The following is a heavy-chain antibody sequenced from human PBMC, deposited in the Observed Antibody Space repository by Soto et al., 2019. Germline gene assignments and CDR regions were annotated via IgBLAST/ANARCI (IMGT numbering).Heavy chain of an antibody. CDR3: ARVGSGMVRGAVDY. V-gene: IGHV4-34*01. CDR2: INHSGST. Sequence: SETLSLTCAVYGGSFSGYYWSWIRQPPGKGLEWIGEINHSGSTNYNPSLKSRVTISVHTSKNQFSLKLSSVTAADTAVYYCARVGSGMVRGAVDYWGQGTLVTVSS. D-gene: IGHD3-10*01. J-gene: IGHJ4*02. CDR1: GGSFSGYY.